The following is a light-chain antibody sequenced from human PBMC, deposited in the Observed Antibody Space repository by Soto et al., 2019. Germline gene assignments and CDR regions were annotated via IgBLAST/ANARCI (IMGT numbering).Light chain of an antibody. CDR1: QTISSW. J-gene: IGKJ1*01. Sequence: DIQMTQSLSTLSATDGDRVTIICRASQTISSWLAWYQQKPGKAPKLLIYKASTLKSGVPSRFSGSGSGTEFTLTIFSLQPDDFATYCCQHYNSYSEAFGQGTKV. CDR2: KAS. CDR3: QHYNSYSEA. V-gene: IGKV1-5*03.